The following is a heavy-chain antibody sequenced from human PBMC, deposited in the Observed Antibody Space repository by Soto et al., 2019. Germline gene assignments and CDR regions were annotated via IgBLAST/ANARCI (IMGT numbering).Heavy chain of an antibody. Sequence: EVQLLESGGGSVQPGGSLRLSCAASGFTFSNYAMSWVRQAPGKGLEWVSAISASVGSTYYTDSEKGRFTISRDNSKNTLYLQMNSLRAEDTAVYYCAKGGQSYDYWGQGTLVTVSS. D-gene: IGHD3-10*01. CDR3: AKGGQSYDY. V-gene: IGHV3-23*01. CDR1: GFTFSNYA. CDR2: ISASVGST. J-gene: IGHJ4*02.